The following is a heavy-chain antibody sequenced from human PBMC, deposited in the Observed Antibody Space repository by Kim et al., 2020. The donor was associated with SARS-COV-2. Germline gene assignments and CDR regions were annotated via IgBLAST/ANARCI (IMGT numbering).Heavy chain of an antibody. V-gene: IGHV4-59*13. CDR2: IYYTGST. Sequence: SETLSLTCTVSGGSISSYYWSWIRQPPGKGLEWIGYIYYTGSTNYNPSLKSRVTISVDTSKNQFSLKLSSVTAADTAVYYCARFGGLVWWFDPWGQGTLVTVSS. J-gene: IGHJ5*02. D-gene: IGHD3-10*01. CDR1: GGSISSYY. CDR3: ARFGGLVWWFDP.